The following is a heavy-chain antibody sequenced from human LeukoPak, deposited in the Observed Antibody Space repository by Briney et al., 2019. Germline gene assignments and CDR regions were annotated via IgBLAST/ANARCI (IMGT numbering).Heavy chain of an antibody. CDR1: GGSISSGSYY. D-gene: IGHD1-26*01. V-gene: IGHV4-61*10. CDR2: IYYSGST. J-gene: IGHJ6*03. CDR3: ARGSGSYWSIYYMDV. Sequence: SQTLSLTCTVSGGSISSGSYYWSWIRQPAGKGLEWIGYIYYSGSTNYNPSLKSRVTISVDTSKNQFSLKLSSVTAADTAVYYCARGSGSYWSIYYMDVWGKGTTVTISS.